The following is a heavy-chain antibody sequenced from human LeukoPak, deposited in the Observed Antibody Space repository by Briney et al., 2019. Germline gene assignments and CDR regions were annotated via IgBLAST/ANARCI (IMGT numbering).Heavy chain of an antibody. CDR2: INTGGGDT. J-gene: IGHJ4*02. V-gene: IGHV3-53*05. CDR1: GFTVSRNY. Sequence: PGGSLRLSCAASGFTVSRNYMNWVRQAPGKGLEWVSVINTGGGDTYYAGSVKGRFTISRDNSKNTLYLQMNSLRAEDTAVYYCAKDSLGYSSSWTPFDYWGQGTLVTVSS. CDR3: AKDSLGYSSSWTPFDY. D-gene: IGHD6-13*01.